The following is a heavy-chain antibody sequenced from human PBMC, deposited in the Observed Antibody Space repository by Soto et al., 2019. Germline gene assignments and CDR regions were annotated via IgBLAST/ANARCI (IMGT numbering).Heavy chain of an antibody. CDR2: ISWNSGSI. J-gene: IGHJ3*02. CDR1: GFTFDDYA. CDR3: AKDQGDYYGSGTSAFDI. D-gene: IGHD3-10*01. Sequence: EVQLVESGGGLVQPGRSLRLSCAASGFTFDDYAMHWVRQAPGKGLEWVSGISWNSGSIGYADSVKGRFTISRNNAKNSLYLKMNSLEAEDTALYYCAKDQGDYYGSGTSAFDIWGQGTMVTVSS. V-gene: IGHV3-9*01.